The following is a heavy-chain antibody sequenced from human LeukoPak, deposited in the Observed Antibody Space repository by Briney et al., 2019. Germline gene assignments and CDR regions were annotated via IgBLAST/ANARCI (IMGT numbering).Heavy chain of an antibody. V-gene: IGHV3-48*01. J-gene: IGHJ4*02. D-gene: IGHD5-18*01. CDR3: ARGMVTKDYYFDY. CDR2: ISSSSSTI. CDR1: GFTFSGYS. Sequence: GGSLRLSCAASGFTFSGYSMNWVRQAPGKGLEWVSYISSSSSTIYYADSVKGRFTISRDNAKNSLYLQMNSLRAEDTAVYYCARGMVTKDYYFDYWGQGTLVTVSS.